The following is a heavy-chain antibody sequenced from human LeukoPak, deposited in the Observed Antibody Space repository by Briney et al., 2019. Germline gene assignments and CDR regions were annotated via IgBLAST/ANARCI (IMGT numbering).Heavy chain of an antibody. D-gene: IGHD1-20*01. J-gene: IGHJ4*02. Sequence: GGSLRLSCAASASGVSFTSHSMNWVRQPPGKGLEWISYISSSGSYIFYAPSVEGRFTVSVDNARNSLYLQMNSLRAEETAIYYCAREYNSRATFDYWGQGTLVTVSS. V-gene: IGHV3-21*05. CDR3: AREYNSRATFDY. CDR1: ASGVSFTSHS. CDR2: ISSSGSYI.